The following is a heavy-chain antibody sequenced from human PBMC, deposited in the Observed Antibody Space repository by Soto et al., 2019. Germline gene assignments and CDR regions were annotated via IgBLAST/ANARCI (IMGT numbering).Heavy chain of an antibody. CDR3: ARAWVVVTAPDY. D-gene: IGHD2-21*02. CDR2: INAGNSNT. CDR1: GYTFTSYA. J-gene: IGHJ4*02. Sequence: QVQLVQSGAEEKKPGASVKVSCKASGYTFTSYAMHWVRQAPGQRLEWMGWINAGNSNTKYSQKFQGRVTITRDTSASTAYMELSSLRSEDTAVYYCARAWVVVTAPDYWGQGTLVTVSS. V-gene: IGHV1-3*05.